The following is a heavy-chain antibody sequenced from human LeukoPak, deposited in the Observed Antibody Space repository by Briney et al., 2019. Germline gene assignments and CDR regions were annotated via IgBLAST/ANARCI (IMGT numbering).Heavy chain of an antibody. CDR3: AKASRLYYYVGWIDY. Sequence: GGSLRLSCEASGLSLSNYPLHWVRQAPGKGLEWITLITYDGAFDGGKTYYADSVKGRFTISRDNSKNTLYLQMNSLRAEDTAVYYCAKASRLYYYVGWIDYWGQGTLVTVSS. D-gene: IGHD3-10*02. J-gene: IGHJ4*02. V-gene: IGHV3-30*07. CDR1: GLSLSNYP. CDR2: ITYDGAFDGGKT.